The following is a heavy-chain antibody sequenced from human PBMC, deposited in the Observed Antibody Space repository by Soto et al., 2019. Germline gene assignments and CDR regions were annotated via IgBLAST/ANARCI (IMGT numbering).Heavy chain of an antibody. CDR3: ARMFHDTFWDGGPLYFDY. D-gene: IGHD3-16*01. J-gene: IGHJ4*02. V-gene: IGHV4-39*01. CDR2: MYYSGSS. CDR1: GGSISISTYY. Sequence: PSETLSLTCTVSGGSISISTYYWGWIRQPPGKGLEWIGSMYYSGSSYYNSSLKSRVTISLDTSKNQFSPKLRYVTAADTAVYYCARMFHDTFWDGGPLYFDYWGQGTLVTVSS.